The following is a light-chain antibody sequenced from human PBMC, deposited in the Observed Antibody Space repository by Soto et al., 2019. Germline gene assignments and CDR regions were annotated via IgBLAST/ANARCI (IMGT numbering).Light chain of an antibody. CDR3: MKALQTRL. CDR1: QSLLHSNGYNY. V-gene: IGKV2-28*01. J-gene: IGKJ2*01. CDR2: LGS. Sequence: DIVMTQSPLSLPVTPGEPASISCRSSQSLLHSNGYNYLDWYLQKPGQSPQLLIYLGSNRASGVPDRFSGSGSGTDFTLKISRVEAEDVGVYYCMKALQTRLFGQGTKLEIK.